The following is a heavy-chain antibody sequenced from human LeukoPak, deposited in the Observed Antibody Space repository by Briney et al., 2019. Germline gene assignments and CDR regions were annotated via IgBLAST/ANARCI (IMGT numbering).Heavy chain of an antibody. V-gene: IGHV3-48*04. CDR1: GFTFNTYN. CDR3: AELGITMIGGV. Sequence: GGSLRLSCAASGFTFNTYNMNWVRQAPGKGLEWVSYISSSGSTIYYADSVKGRFTISRDNAKNSLYLQMNSLRAEDTAVYYCAELGITMIGGVWGKGTTVTISS. J-gene: IGHJ6*04. CDR2: ISSSGSTI. D-gene: IGHD3-10*02.